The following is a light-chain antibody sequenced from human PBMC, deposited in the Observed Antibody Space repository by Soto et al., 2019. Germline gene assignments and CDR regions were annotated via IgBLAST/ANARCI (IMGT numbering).Light chain of an antibody. Sequence: EIGLTQSPGTLSLSPGERVTLSCRASQSVSGSYLAWYQQKPGQPPRLLIYGASSRASGIPDRFSGSGSGTDFTLTISRLEPEDFAVYYCQQYGSSPGTFGQGTKVDIK. V-gene: IGKV3-20*01. CDR3: QQYGSSPGT. CDR2: GAS. CDR1: QSVSGSY. J-gene: IGKJ1*01.